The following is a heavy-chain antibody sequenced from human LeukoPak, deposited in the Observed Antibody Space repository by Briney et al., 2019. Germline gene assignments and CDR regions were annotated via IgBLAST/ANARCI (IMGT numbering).Heavy chain of an antibody. J-gene: IGHJ5*02. D-gene: IGHD2-15*01. CDR1: GGSISSYY. CDR3: ARDLGSSGASWFVP. CDR2: ISYSGST. Sequence: SETLSLTCTVSGGSISSYYWSWIRQPPGKGLGWIGYISYSGSTNYNPSLKSRVTISIDTSKNQFSLKLSSVTAADTAVYYCARDLGSSGASWFVPWGQGTLVTVSS. V-gene: IGHV4-59*01.